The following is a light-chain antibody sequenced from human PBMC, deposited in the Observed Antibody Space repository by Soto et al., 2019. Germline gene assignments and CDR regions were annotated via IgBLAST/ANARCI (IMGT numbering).Light chain of an antibody. Sequence: QSVLTQPPSVSAAPGQKVTISCSGSSSNIGNNYVSWYQQLPGTAPKLLIYDGNKRPSGIPDRFSGSESGTSATLDITGLQTEDEADYYCEAWDSSLSAGVFGGGTKLTVL. CDR3: EAWDSSLSAGV. CDR2: DGN. J-gene: IGLJ2*01. V-gene: IGLV1-51*01. CDR1: SSNIGNNY.